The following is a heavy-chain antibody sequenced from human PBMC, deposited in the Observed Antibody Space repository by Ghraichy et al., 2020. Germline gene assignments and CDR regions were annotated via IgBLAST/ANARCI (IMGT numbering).Heavy chain of an antibody. Sequence: GESLNISCAVSGFTFSDHFMDWVRQAPGKGLEWVGRSRNKANSYSTDYAASVKGRFTISRDDSKNSLYLQMNSLKTDDTAVYYCVRNLRTTVTTNGFDIWGQGTVVTVSS. D-gene: IGHD1-1*01. CDR2: SRNKANSYST. CDR3: VRNLRTTVTTNGFDI. V-gene: IGHV3-72*01. J-gene: IGHJ3*02. CDR1: GFTFSDHF.